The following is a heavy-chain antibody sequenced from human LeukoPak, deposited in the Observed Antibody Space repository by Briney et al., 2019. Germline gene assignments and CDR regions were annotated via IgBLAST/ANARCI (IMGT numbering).Heavy chain of an antibody. J-gene: IGHJ4*02. CDR3: AKDPSAPDIVLISYFDY. CDR1: GFTFSSYA. D-gene: IGHD2-8*01. V-gene: IGHV3-23*01. Sequence: PGGSLRLSCAASGFTFSSYAMGWVRQAPGKGLEWVSAISGSGGSTYYADSVKGRFTISRDNSKNTLYLQMNSLRAEDTAVYYCAKDPSAPDIVLISYFDYWGQGTLVTVSS. CDR2: ISGSGGST.